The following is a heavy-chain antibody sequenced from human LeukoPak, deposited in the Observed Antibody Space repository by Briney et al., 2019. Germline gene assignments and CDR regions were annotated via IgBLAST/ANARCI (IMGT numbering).Heavy chain of an antibody. V-gene: IGHV3-74*01. Sequence: GGSLRFSFPPPELPLGSNWMTGAGQPQGRGLGGVSRINSDGSSTSYADSVKGRFTISRDNAKNTLYLQMNSLRAEDTAVYYCARDPHSRHHPYYYMDVWGKGTTVTVSS. CDR2: INSDGSST. CDR1: ELPLGSNW. D-gene: IGHD1-14*01. CDR3: ARDPHSRHHPYYYMDV. J-gene: IGHJ6*03.